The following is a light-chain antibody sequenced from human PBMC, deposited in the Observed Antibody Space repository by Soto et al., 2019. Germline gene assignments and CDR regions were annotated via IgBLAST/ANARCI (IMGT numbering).Light chain of an antibody. J-gene: IGLJ1*01. CDR2: ANI. Sequence: QSVLTQPPSVSGAPGQRVTISCTGSSSNIGAGYDVHWYQQRPGAAPKLLISANINRPSGVPDRFSGSKSGTLASLAITGLQADDEGDYYGQSYDSTLSARYVFGTGTKVTVL. CDR1: SSNIGAGYD. CDR3: QSYDSTLSARYV. V-gene: IGLV1-40*01.